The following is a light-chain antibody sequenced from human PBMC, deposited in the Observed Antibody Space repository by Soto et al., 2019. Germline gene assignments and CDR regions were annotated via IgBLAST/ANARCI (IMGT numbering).Light chain of an antibody. Sequence: QSVLTQPRSVSGSPGQSVTISCTGTSSDVGGYNYVSWYQQHPGKAPKLMIYDVTKRPSGVPDRFSGSKSGNTASLTISGLQAEDGADYFCCSYAGSSWVFGGGTTVTVI. CDR1: SSDVGGYNY. J-gene: IGLJ3*02. CDR3: CSYAGSSWV. CDR2: DVT. V-gene: IGLV2-11*01.